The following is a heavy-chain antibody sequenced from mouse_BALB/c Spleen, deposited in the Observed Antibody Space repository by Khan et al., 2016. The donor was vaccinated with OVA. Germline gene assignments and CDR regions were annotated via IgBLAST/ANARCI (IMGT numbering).Heavy chain of an antibody. V-gene: IGHV1S136*01. J-gene: IGHJ3*01. CDR3: ARNYRYDVWFAY. CDR1: GYTFTSYV. Sequence: VQLQQSGPELVKPGASVKMSCKASGYTFTSYVMHWVKQKPGQGLEWIGYIYPYNGDTKFNEKFKGKATLTSDKSSSTAYMELSSLTSEDSAVYYCARNYRYDVWFAYWGQGTMVTVS. D-gene: IGHD2-14*01. CDR2: IYPYNGDT.